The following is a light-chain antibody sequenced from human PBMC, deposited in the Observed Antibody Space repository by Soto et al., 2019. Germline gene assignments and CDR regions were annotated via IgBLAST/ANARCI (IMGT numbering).Light chain of an antibody. J-gene: IGLJ1*01. CDR3: QSYDSSLSGYV. CDR1: SSNIGAGYD. CDR2: NNN. Sequence: QSVLTQPPSVSGAPGQRVTISYTGSSSNIGAGYDVHWYQQLPGTAPKLLIYNNNNRPSGVPDRFSGSKSGTSASPAISGLQAEDEADYYCQSYDSSLSGYVFGTGTKSPS. V-gene: IGLV1-40*01.